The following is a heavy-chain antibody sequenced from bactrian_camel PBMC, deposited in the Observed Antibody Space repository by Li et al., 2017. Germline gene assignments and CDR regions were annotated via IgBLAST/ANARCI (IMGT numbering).Heavy chain of an antibody. Sequence: QLVESGGGSVQAGKSLRLSCAGAGYSFSRYWAWFRQAPGKEREAVASLSVDGRTGYADSVMGRFTISKDNAKNTLYLQMNSLKPEDTAMYYCATGTVVVCSPRSAPAYWGQGTQVTVS. CDR3: ATGTVVVCSPRSAPAY. V-gene: IGHV3S1*01. D-gene: IGHD3*01. CDR2: LSVDGRT. CDR1: GYSFSRYW. J-gene: IGHJ4*01.